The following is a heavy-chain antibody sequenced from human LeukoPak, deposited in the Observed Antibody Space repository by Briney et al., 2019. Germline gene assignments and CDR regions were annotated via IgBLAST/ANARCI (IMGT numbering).Heavy chain of an antibody. V-gene: IGHV1-18*01. CDR3: ARVCYDSSGYYCFDY. J-gene: IGHJ4*02. CDR2: ISAYNGNA. Sequence: VSVKVSCKASGYTFTSYGISWVRQAPGQGLEWMGWISAYNGNANYAQKLQGRVTMTTDTSTSTAYMELRSLRSDDTAVYYCARVCYDSSGYYCFDYWGQGTLVTVSS. CDR1: GYTFTSYG. D-gene: IGHD3-22*01.